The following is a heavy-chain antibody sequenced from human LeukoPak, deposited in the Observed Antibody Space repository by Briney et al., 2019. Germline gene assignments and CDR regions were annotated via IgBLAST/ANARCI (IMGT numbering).Heavy chain of an antibody. V-gene: IGHV1-69*13. CDR1: VGTFISCA. D-gene: IGHD3-22*01. CDR2: IIPIFGTA. Sequence: GASVKVSCKDSVGTFISCAICWVRQAPGQGLEWMGGIIPIFGTANYAQKFQGRVTITADESTSTAYMELSSLRSEGRSVYYGARVLDYYESICYSYFYYYCMDVWGKGTTVTVSS. CDR3: ARVLDYYESICYSYFYYYCMDV. J-gene: IGHJ6*04.